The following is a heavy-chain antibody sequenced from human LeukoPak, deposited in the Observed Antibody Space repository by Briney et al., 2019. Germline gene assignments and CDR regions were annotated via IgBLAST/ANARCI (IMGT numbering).Heavy chain of an antibody. CDR1: GFTFSSYA. J-gene: IGHJ4*02. Sequence: GGSLRLSCAASGFTFSSYAMSWVRQAPRKGLEWVSAMSGSGGSTYYGDSVKGRFTISRDNSKNTLYLQMNSLRAEDMAVYYCAKGSSSSWYAFDYWGQGTLVTVSS. D-gene: IGHD6-13*01. CDR3: AKGSSSSWYAFDY. V-gene: IGHV3-23*01. CDR2: MSGSGGST.